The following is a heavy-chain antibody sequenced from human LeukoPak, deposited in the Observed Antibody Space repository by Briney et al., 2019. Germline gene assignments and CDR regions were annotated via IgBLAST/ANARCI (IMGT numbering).Heavy chain of an antibody. J-gene: IGHJ3*01. CDR3: ARGYCSGGGCSVLDAFDG. CDR2: INPSGGST. D-gene: IGHD2-15*01. CDR1: GYTFTNYY. Sequence: ASVKVSFKTSGYTFTNYYIHWVRRAPGQGLEWMGNINPSGGSTSYPQKFQGRVTMTRDTSTTTVYMELSTLRSEDTAIYCARGYCSGGGCSVLDAFDGWGQGTMVTVSS. V-gene: IGHV1-46*01.